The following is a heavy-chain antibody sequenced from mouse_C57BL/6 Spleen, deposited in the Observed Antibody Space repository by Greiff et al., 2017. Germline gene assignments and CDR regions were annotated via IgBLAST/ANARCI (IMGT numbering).Heavy chain of an antibody. V-gene: IGHV14-2*01. D-gene: IGHD2-4*01. J-gene: IGHJ3*01. Sequence: EVMLVESGAELVKPGASVKLSCTASGFNIKYYYMHWVKQRTEQGLEWIGRIDPEDGETKYAPKFQGKATITADRSSNTAYLQLSSLTSEDAAVYYCARDYDDGPMGDWGQGTLVTVSA. CDR2: IDPEDGET. CDR1: GFNIKYYY. CDR3: ARDYDDGPMGD.